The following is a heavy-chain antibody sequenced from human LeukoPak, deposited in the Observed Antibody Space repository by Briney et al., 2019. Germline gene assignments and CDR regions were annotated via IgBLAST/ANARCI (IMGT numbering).Heavy chain of an antibody. CDR1: GFTFSAYW. Sequence: GGSLRLSCAASGFTFSAYWMNWVRQAPGKGLEWVANIKQDGSEKNYVDSVKGRFTMSRDNADNSLYLQMNSLRAEDTAVYYYARRLNLYHGMDVWGQGTTVTVSS. CDR3: ARRLNLYHGMDV. V-gene: IGHV3-7*01. CDR2: IKQDGSEK. J-gene: IGHJ6*02. D-gene: IGHD1-14*01.